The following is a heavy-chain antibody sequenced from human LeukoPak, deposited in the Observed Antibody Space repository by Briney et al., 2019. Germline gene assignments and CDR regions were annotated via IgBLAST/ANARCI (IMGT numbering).Heavy chain of an antibody. CDR3: ARSQACPIWSGYFGGQEVDY. V-gene: IGHV4-34*01. Sequence: SETLSLTCAVYGGSFSGYYWSWIRQPPGKGLEWIGEINHSGSTNYNPSLKSRVTISVDTSKNQFSLKLSSVTAADTAVYYCARSQACPIWSGYFGGQEVDYWGQGTLVTVSS. CDR2: INHSGST. D-gene: IGHD3-3*01. J-gene: IGHJ4*02. CDR1: GGSFSGYY.